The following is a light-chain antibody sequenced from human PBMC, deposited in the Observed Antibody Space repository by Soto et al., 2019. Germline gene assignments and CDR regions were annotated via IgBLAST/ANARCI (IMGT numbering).Light chain of an antibody. J-gene: IGKJ1*01. CDR2: GAS. Sequence: EIVMTQSPGTLSVSPGERVIFSCRASQSVSSNLAWYQQKRGQTPRLLIYGASTRATGIPDRFSGSGSGTEFTLTISSLQPEDFTVYSCLQYHNLWAFGQGTKVDIK. V-gene: IGKV3-15*01. CDR3: LQYHNLWA. CDR1: QSVSSN.